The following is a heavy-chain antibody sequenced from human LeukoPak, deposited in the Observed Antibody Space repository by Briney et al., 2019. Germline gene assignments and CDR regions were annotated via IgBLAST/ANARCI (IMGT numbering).Heavy chain of an antibody. D-gene: IGHD2-15*01. CDR1: GFTFSNAW. CDR2: IKSKTDGGTT. Sequence: GGSLRLSCAASGFTFSNAWMSWVRQAPGKGLEWVGRIKSKTDGGTTDYAAPVKGRFTISRDDSKNTLYLQMNSLKTEDTAVYYCTTDEYGFLDCSGGSCYRWGQGTLVTVSS. J-gene: IGHJ4*02. CDR3: TTDEYGFLDCSGGSCYR. V-gene: IGHV3-15*01.